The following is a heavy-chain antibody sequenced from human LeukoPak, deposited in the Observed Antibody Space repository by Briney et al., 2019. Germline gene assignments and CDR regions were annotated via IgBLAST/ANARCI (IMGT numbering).Heavy chain of an antibody. CDR3: XXXXCXSGXHXEXXNWFHP. CDR1: GFTFSGYW. V-gene: IGHV3-74*01. D-gene: IGHD6-19*01. J-gene: IGHJ5*02. CDR2: INADGSGT. Sequence: GGSLRLSCAASGFTFSGYWMHWVRQVPGKGLVWVARINADGSGTSYADSVKGRFTISRDNAKYTLDLQMNSLRAEDTAIYYXXXXXCXSGXHXEXXNWFHPXGQGTLVTVSS.